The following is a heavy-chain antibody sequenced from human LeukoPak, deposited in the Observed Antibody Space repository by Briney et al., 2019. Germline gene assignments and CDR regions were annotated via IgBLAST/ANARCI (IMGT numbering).Heavy chain of an antibody. CDR2: FICVRAPS. J-gene: IGHJ5*02. D-gene: IGHD6-19*01. CDR1: GVLLSNTA. V-gene: IGHV3-23*01. CDR3: GKDGGQYSSGPEFDT. Sequence: GGSXXLSXAASGVLLSNTAMNWARQSAGRGLEWVSSFICVRAPSFYAHSVTRRFTISRHNSKNILYLHMNRLPANDTAIYYCGKDGGQYSSGPEFDTRGQGALVTVSS.